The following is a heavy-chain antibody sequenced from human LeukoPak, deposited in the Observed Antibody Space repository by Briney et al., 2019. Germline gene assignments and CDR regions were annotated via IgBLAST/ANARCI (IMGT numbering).Heavy chain of an antibody. V-gene: IGHV4-38-2*02. CDR2: IYHSGST. CDR3: ARDGSPFFWSGYPFDP. Sequence: SETLSLTCTVSGYSISSGYYWGWIRQPPGKGLEWIGSIYHSGSTYYNPSLKSRVTISVDTSKNQFSLKLSSVTAADTAVYYCARDGSPFFWSGYPFDPWGQGTLVTVSS. CDR1: GYSISSGYY. D-gene: IGHD3-3*01. J-gene: IGHJ5*02.